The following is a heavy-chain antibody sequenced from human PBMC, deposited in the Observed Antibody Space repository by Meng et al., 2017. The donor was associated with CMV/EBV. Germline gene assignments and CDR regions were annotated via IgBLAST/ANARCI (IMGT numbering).Heavy chain of an antibody. CDR1: GGSFSGYY. CDR3: ARGRYCSSTSCYGMDV. CDR2: INHSGST. Sequence: SETLSLTCAVYGGSFSGYYWSWIRQPPGKGLEWIGEINHSGSTNYNPSLKSRVTISVDTSKNQFSLKLSSMTAADTAVYYCARGRYCSSTSCYGMDVWGQGTTVTVSS. D-gene: IGHD2-2*01. V-gene: IGHV4-34*01. J-gene: IGHJ6*02.